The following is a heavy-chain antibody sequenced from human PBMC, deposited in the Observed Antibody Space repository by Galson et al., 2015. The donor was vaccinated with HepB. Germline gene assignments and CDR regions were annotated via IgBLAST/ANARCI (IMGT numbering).Heavy chain of an antibody. CDR2: IYSSGST. J-gene: IGHJ4*02. Sequence: SLRLSCAASGFIVNINYMVWVRQAPGKGLEWVSVIYSSGSTYYAASVKGRFTISRDDSRNTLFLQMDSLRPEDSAVYYCTVGFFSSTNYWGQGAQVIVSS. V-gene: IGHV3-66*02. CDR1: GFIVNINY. D-gene: IGHD3-3*01. CDR3: TVGFFSSTNY.